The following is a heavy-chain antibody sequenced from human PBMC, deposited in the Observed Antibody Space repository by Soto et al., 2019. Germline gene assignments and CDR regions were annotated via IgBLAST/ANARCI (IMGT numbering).Heavy chain of an antibody. Sequence: SETLSLTCTVSGGSVSSDYWSWIRQSPGKGLEWIGHIYYRGNTNYNPSLKSRVTMSVDMSKTHFSLRLSSVSAADTAVYYCARGWPRDGYNSGHSDLDIWGQGTMVTVSS. CDR3: ARGWPRDGYNSGHSDLDI. CDR2: IYYRGNT. V-gene: IGHV4-59*02. J-gene: IGHJ3*02. CDR1: GGSVSSDY. D-gene: IGHD5-12*01.